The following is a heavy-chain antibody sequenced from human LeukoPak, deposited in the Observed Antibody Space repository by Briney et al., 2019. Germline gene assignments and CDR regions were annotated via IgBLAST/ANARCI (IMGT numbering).Heavy chain of an antibody. V-gene: IGHV3-30*03. D-gene: IGHD3-10*01. CDR1: GFTFSSYA. Sequence: GGSLRLSCAAPGFTFSSYAMHWVRQAPGKGLEWVALISYDGSNKYYADSVRGQFTVSRDNCKNMLYLQMNSLRAEDTAVYYCATWGFYENRGIISPDIDYWGQGTLVTVSS. CDR3: ATWGFYENRGIISPDIDY. J-gene: IGHJ4*02. CDR2: ISYDGSNK.